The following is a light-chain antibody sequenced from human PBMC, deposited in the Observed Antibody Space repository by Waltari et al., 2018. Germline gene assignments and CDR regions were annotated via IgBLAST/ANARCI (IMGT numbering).Light chain of an antibody. CDR3: QQYSNWRT. Sequence: EIVMTQSPATLSVSPGEGATLSCRAGQSVGSDLAWYQQKPGQAPRLLIDSAVTRATGIPDRFSGSGVGTEFTLTISSLQSEDFAVYYCQQYSNWRTFGQGTKV. CDR1: QSVGSD. V-gene: IGKV3-15*01. J-gene: IGKJ1*01. CDR2: SAV.